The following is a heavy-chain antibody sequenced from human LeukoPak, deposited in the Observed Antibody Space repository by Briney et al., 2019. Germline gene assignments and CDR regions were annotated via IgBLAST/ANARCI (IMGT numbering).Heavy chain of an antibody. CDR1: GFTFNNYA. V-gene: IGHV3-23*01. CDR2: ISGTGGST. D-gene: IGHD3-10*01. J-gene: IGHJ4*02. Sequence: GGSLRLSCAASGFTFNNYAMSWVRQAPGKGLEWVSGISGTGGSTYYADSVKGRFTISRDNSKNTLYQQMNSLRAEDTAVYYCAKAFAGSGSQLDYWGQGTLVTVSS. CDR3: AKAFAGSGSQLDY.